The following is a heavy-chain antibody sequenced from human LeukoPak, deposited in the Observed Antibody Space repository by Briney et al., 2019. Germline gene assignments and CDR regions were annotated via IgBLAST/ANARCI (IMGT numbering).Heavy chain of an antibody. Sequence: SETLSLTCAVSGYSITSGYYWGWIRQPPGKGLEWIASVYHSGSTYYNPSLKSRVTMSVDTSKNQFSLKLNSVTAADTAVYYCARDSDGAYDLVDYWGQGTLVTVSS. V-gene: IGHV4-38-2*02. CDR2: VYHSGST. CDR3: ARDSDGAYDLVDY. CDR1: GYSITSGYY. J-gene: IGHJ4*02. D-gene: IGHD4-17*01.